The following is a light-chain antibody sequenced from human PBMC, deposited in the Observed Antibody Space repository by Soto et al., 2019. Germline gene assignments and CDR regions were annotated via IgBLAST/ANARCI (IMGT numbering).Light chain of an antibody. V-gene: IGLV2-8*01. J-gene: IGLJ1*01. Sequence: QSVLTQPPSASGSPGQSVTISCTGTSSDVGGYNYVSWYQQHPGKAPKLMIYEVSKRPSGVPDRFSGSKSGNTASLTVSGLQAEDEADYYCRSYAGSNGGVFGTGTKVTVL. CDR2: EVS. CDR3: RSYAGSNGGV. CDR1: SSDVGGYNY.